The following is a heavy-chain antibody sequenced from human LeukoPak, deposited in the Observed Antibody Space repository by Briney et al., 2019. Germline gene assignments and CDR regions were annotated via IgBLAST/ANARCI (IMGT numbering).Heavy chain of an antibody. V-gene: IGHV4-39*07. CDR1: GGSISSSSYY. CDR2: IYYSGST. D-gene: IGHD4-23*01. Sequence: SETLSLTCTVSGGSISSSSYYWGWIRQPPGKGLEWIGSIYYSGSTYYNPSLKSRVTISVDTSKNQFSLKLSSVTAADTAVYYCARDRTVVTPSDAFDIWGQGTMVTVSS. J-gene: IGHJ3*02. CDR3: ARDRTVVTPSDAFDI.